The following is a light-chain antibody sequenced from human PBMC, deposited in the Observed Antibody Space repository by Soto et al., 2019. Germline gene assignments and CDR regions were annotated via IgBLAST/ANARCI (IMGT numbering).Light chain of an antibody. J-gene: IGLJ2*01. CDR1: SSDVGGYNY. Sequence: QSALTQPASVSGSPGQSITISCTGTSSDVGGYNYVSWYQQHPGKAPKLMIYDVSNRPSGVSNRFSSSKSGNTASLTISGLQAEDEADYYCSSYTSSSTFFGGGTQLTVL. V-gene: IGLV2-14*01. CDR3: SSYTSSSTF. CDR2: DVS.